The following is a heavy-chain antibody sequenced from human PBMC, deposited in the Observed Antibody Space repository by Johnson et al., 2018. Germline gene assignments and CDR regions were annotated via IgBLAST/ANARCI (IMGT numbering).Heavy chain of an antibody. Sequence: QVQLQQWGAGLLKPSETLSLTCAVYGGSLRGYYWSWIRKAPGKGLEWIGEINHSGSTNYNPSLKSRVTISVAASEKEFSLRLTSVTAADPAIYYCARPLKASSYGIGMDVWGQGTTVIV. CDR1: GGSLRGYY. CDR3: ARPLKASSYGIGMDV. V-gene: IGHV4-34*01. D-gene: IGHD6-13*01. J-gene: IGHJ6*02. CDR2: INHSGST.